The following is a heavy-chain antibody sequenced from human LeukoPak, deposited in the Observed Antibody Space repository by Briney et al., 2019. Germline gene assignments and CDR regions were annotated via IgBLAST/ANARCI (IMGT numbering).Heavy chain of an antibody. CDR2: IAWNSGNT. V-gene: IGHV3-9*01. CDR1: GFTFDNYA. J-gene: IGHJ4*02. D-gene: IGHD3-10*01. CDR3: AKDMNSYGSGSSYNPWGPFDS. Sequence: GGSLRLSCAASGFTFDNYAMHWVRQAPGKGLEWVSGIAWNSGNTGFADSVKGRFTISRDNAENSLYLQMNSLTPEDTDLYFCAKDMNSYGSGSSYNPWGPFDSWGQGTLVTVSS.